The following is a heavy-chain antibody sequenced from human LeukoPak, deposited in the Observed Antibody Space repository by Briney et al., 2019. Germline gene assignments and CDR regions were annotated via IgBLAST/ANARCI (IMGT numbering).Heavy chain of an antibody. CDR3: AEMGKVWGVIIGFGMDV. D-gene: IGHD3-10*01. Sequence: GRSLRLSCAASGFTFSSYGMHWVRQAPGKGLEWVAVISYDGSNKYYADSVKGRFTISRDNSKNTLYLQMNSLRAEDTAVYYCAEMGKVWGVIIGFGMDVRGQGTTVTVSS. CDR2: ISYDGSNK. V-gene: IGHV3-30*18. CDR1: GFTFSSYG. J-gene: IGHJ6*02.